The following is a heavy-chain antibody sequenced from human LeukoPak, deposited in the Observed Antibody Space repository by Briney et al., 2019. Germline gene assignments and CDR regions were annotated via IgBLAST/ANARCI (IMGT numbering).Heavy chain of an antibody. J-gene: IGHJ4*02. Sequence: ASVKVSCKVSGYTLTELSMLWVRQAPGKGLEWMGGFDPENGETIYAEKIQGRVTMTEDTSTDTAYMELSSLRSEDTDVYYCATGWELFDNWGQGTLVTVSS. CDR1: GYTLTELS. D-gene: IGHD4-23*01. CDR3: ATGWELFDN. V-gene: IGHV1-24*01. CDR2: FDPENGET.